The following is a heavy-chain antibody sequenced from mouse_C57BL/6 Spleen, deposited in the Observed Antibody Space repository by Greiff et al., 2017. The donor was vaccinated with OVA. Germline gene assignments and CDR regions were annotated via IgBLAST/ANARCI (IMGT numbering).Heavy chain of an antibody. D-gene: IGHD1-1*01. CDR3: ASGTFTTVVPNYAMDY. CDR1: GYAFSSSW. V-gene: IGHV1-82*01. Sequence: QVQLQQSGPELVKPGASVKISCKASGYAFSSSWMNWVKQRPGKGLEWIGRIYPGDGDTNYNGKFKGKATLTADKSSSTAYMQLSSLTSEDSAVYFCASGTFTTVVPNYAMDYWGQGTSVTVSS. J-gene: IGHJ4*01. CDR2: IYPGDGDT.